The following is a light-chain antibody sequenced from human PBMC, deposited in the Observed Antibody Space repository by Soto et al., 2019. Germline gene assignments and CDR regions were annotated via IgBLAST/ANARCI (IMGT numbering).Light chain of an antibody. Sequence: EIVLTQSPGTLSLSPGERATLSCRASQSISSTFLAWYQHKPGQAPRVLIYGASRRATGIPDRFTGSGSGTDFTLTISRLEPEDFALYYCQHYDSSLTFGQGTKVEMK. CDR1: QSISSTF. J-gene: IGKJ1*01. CDR2: GAS. V-gene: IGKV3-20*01. CDR3: QHYDSSLT.